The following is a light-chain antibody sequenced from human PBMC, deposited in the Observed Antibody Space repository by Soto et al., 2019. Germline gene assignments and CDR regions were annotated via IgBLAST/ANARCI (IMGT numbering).Light chain of an antibody. CDR3: STYTSSSTPLYV. CDR1: SSDVGAYNY. CDR2: DVS. Sequence: QSVLTQPASVSGAPGQSIAISCTGSSSDVGAYNYVSWYQQHPGKAPKLMIYDVSNRPSGISNRFSGSKSGNTASLTISGLQADDEADHYCSTYTSSSTPLYVFGTGTKVTVL. V-gene: IGLV2-14*01. J-gene: IGLJ1*01.